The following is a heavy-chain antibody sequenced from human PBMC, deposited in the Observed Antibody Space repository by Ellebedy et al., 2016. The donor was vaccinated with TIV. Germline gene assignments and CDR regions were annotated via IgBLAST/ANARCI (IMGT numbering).Heavy chain of an antibody. CDR2: VYASGST. CDR3: ATSRDGYKIDY. D-gene: IGHD5-24*01. J-gene: IGHJ4*02. CDR1: GGSITSGSYY. V-gene: IGHV4-61*02. Sequence: SETLSLXXTVSGGSITSGSYYWTWIRQPAGKGLEWIGRVYASGSTDYNPSLKSRVTMSLDTSKKQFSLELSSVTVADTAVYYCATSRDGYKIDYWGPGILVTVSS.